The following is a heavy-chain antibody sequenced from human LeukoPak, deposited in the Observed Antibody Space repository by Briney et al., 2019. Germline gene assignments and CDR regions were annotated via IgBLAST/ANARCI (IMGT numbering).Heavy chain of an antibody. J-gene: IGHJ4*02. CDR3: ATGRYSYGNFDY. CDR1: GYTFTSYD. CDR2: MNPNSGNT. D-gene: IGHD5-18*01. V-gene: IGHV1-8*02. Sequence: ASVKVSCKASGYTFTSYDINWVRQATGQGLEWMGWMNPNSGNTGYAQKFQGRVTMTEDTSTDTAYMELSSLRSEDAAVYYCATGRYSYGNFDYWGQGTLVTVSS.